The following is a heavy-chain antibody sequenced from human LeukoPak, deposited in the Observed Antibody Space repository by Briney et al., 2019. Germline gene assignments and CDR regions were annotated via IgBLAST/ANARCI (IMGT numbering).Heavy chain of an antibody. Sequence: GASVKVSCKASGGTFSSYAISWVRQAPGQGLEWMGMVNPSGGNTTYAQRFQGRVTMTRDTSTSTVYMELSSLTSEDTAVYYCARGDSSDYYGHFDYWGQGTLVTVSS. J-gene: IGHJ4*02. CDR1: GGTFSSYA. CDR3: ARGDSSDYYGHFDY. V-gene: IGHV1-46*01. CDR2: VNPSGGNT. D-gene: IGHD3-22*01.